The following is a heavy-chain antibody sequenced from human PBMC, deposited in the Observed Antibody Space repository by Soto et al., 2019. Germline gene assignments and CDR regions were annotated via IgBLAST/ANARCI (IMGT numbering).Heavy chain of an antibody. D-gene: IGHD3-9*01. CDR2: INHSGST. J-gene: IGHJ6*01. Sequence: SENLSLTCAVYGGSFSGYYWSWIRQPPGKGLEWIGEINHSGSTNYNPSLKSRVTISVDTSKNQFSLKLSSVTAADTAVYYCARVGYDILTGYWDYYYYYGMDVWGQGTMVT. V-gene: IGHV4-34*01. CDR1: GGSFSGYY. CDR3: ARVGYDILTGYWDYYYYYGMDV.